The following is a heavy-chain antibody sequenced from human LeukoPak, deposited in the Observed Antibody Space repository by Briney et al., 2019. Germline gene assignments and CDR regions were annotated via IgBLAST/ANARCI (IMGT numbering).Heavy chain of an antibody. D-gene: IGHD3-10*01. CDR3: AKSRYGSGSYYTFDY. CDR2: ISGSGDST. CDR1: GFTFSSHA. V-gene: IGHV3-23*01. J-gene: IGHJ4*02. Sequence: PGGSLRLSCAASGFTFSSHAMSWVRQAPGKGLEWVSGISGSGDSTYYADSVKGRLTISRDTSKNTLYLQMDSLRAEDTAVYYCAKSRYGSGSYYTFDYWGQGTLVTVSS.